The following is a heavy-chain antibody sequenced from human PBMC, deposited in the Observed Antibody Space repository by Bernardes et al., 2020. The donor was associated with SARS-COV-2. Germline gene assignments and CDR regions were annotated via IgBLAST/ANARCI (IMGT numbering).Heavy chain of an antibody. CDR3: AREIKFSSTSVYYYYGMDV. CDR1: GYTFTSYG. Sequence: ASVKVSCKASGYTFTSYGISWVRQAPGQGLEWMGWISAYNGNTNYAQKLQGRVTMTTDTSTSTAYMELRSLRSDDTAVYYCAREIKFSSTSVYYYYGMDVWGQGTTVTVSS. D-gene: IGHD2-2*01. CDR2: ISAYNGNT. J-gene: IGHJ6*02. V-gene: IGHV1-18*01.